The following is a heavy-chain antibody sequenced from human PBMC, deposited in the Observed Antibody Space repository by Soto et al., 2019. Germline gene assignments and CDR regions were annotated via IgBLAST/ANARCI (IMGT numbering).Heavy chain of an antibody. CDR1: GGSMTGYF. D-gene: IGHD6-19*01. V-gene: IGHV4-4*07. J-gene: IGHJ4*02. CDR2: VYNSGNT. Sequence: QVQLQESGPGLVKPLETLSLTCTVSGGSMTGYFWSWIRQPAGKALEWIGHVYNSGNTDYNPSLASRITMAVDTSKRQFSLKVKSVTAADTAVYYCARTHWVSGTEYWGQGILVTVSS. CDR3: ARTHWVSGTEY.